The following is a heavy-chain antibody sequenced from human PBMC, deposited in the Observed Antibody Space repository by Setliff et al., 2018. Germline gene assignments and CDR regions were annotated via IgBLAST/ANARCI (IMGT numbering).Heavy chain of an antibody. CDR2: IISGGST. D-gene: IGHD5-18*01. CDR1: GFTFRSYH. CDR3: AKGSYSYGL. J-gene: IGHJ4*02. V-gene: IGHV3-23*01. Sequence: GGSLRLSCTASGFTFRSYHMSWVRQAPGKGLEWVSSIISGGSTYYADSVKGRFTISRDNSKNTLYLQMNSLRAEDTAVYYCAKGSYSYGLWGQGTLVTVSS.